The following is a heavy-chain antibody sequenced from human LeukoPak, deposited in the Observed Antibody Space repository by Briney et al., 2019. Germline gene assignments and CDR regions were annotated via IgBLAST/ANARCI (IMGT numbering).Heavy chain of an antibody. Sequence: PSQTLSLTCTVSGGSISSIGYSWSWMRQPAGKGLEWIGHIYSSGNTNYNPSLKSRVTISIDTSKNQFSLKVTSVTAADTAVYYCARVTYGSGNYYVYYYYMDVWGKGTTVTVSS. V-gene: IGHV4-61*09. D-gene: IGHD3-10*01. J-gene: IGHJ6*03. CDR3: ARVTYGSGNYYVYYYYMDV. CDR1: GGSISSIGYS. CDR2: IYSSGNT.